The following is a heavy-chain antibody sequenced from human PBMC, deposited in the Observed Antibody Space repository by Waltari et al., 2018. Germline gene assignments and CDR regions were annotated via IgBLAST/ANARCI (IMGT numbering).Heavy chain of an antibody. V-gene: IGHV3-23*01. J-gene: IGHJ4*02. CDR3: ATPFYNWDDPLHS. CDR2: ITVGDDT. CDR1: GFTFSHHA. Sequence: EVQLLESGGDLVPPGGSLRLSCAASGFTFSHHAINWVRLAPGTGLEWVSAITVGDDTYYADSVKGRFTISRDTSKDTVHLQMNGLRAEDTAVYYCATPFYNWDDPLHSWGQGTLVTVSS. D-gene: IGHD1-20*01.